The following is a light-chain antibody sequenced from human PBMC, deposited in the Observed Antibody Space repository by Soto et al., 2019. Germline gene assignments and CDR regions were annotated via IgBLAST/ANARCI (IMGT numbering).Light chain of an antibody. CDR1: QGIRND. J-gene: IGKJ1*01. V-gene: IGKV1-6*01. CDR2: AAS. Sequence: AIQMSQSPSSLSASVGDRVTITCRASQGIRNDLGWYQQKPGKAPKLLIYAASSLQSGVPSRFSGSGSGTDFPLTISSLQPEDFATYYCLQDYNYPWTFGQGTKVEIK. CDR3: LQDYNYPWT.